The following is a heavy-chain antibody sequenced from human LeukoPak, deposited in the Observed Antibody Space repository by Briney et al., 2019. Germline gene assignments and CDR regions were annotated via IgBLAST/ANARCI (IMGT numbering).Heavy chain of an antibody. Sequence: SETLSLTCTVSGGSISSSSYYWGWIRQPPGKGLEWIGSIYYSGSTYYNPSLKSRVTIPVDTSKNQFSLKLSSMTAADMAVYYCARGSADFDYWGQGTLVTVSS. V-gene: IGHV4-39*07. CDR2: IYYSGST. CDR1: GGSISSSSYY. D-gene: IGHD2-15*01. CDR3: ARGSADFDY. J-gene: IGHJ4*02.